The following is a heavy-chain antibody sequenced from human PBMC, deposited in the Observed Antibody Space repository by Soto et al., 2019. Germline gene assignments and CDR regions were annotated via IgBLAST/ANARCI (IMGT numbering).Heavy chain of an antibody. CDR3: AKDSGYNYGYFRWFDP. V-gene: IGHV4-59*01. CDR1: GGSISNYY. Sequence: PSETLSLTCTVSGGSISNYYWSWIRQPPGRGLEWIGHTFYSGSTNYNPALKSRVTISVDTSKSQFSLKLSSVTAADTAVYYCAKDSGYNYGYFRWFDPWGQGTLVTVS. CDR2: TFYSGST. D-gene: IGHD5-18*01. J-gene: IGHJ5*02.